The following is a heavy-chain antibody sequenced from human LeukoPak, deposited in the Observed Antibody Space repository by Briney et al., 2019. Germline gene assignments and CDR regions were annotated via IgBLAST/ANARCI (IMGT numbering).Heavy chain of an antibody. J-gene: IGHJ6*02. V-gene: IGHV4-34*01. D-gene: IGHD2-2*01. CDR3: ARDKTRYCSSTSCYYGMDV. Sequence: PSETLSLTCAVYGGSFSDYYWSWIRQPPGKGLEWIGEINHSGSTNYNPSLKSRVTISVDTSKNQFSLKLSSVTAADTAVYYCARDKTRYCSSTSCYYGMDVWGQGTTVTVSS. CDR1: GGSFSDYY. CDR2: INHSGST.